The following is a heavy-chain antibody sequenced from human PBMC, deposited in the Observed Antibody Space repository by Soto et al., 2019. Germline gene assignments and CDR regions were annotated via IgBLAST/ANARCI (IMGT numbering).Heavy chain of an antibody. J-gene: IGHJ4*02. V-gene: IGHV4-30-2*06. CDR3: ARGGGYDSFDY. D-gene: IGHD5-12*01. CDR2: ISHLEST. Sequence: SETLSLTCTVSGASISYGGFSWSWIRQSPGKGLEWIGYISHLESTYFHPSFKSRLTMSIDRTRNQFSLKLSSVTAADMAVYYCARGGGYDSFDYWGQGVLVTAPQ. CDR1: GASISYGGFS.